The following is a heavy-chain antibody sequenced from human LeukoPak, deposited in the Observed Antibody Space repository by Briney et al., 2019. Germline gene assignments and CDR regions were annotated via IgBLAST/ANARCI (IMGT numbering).Heavy chain of an antibody. V-gene: IGHV2-5*02. CDR1: GFSLTTSGVG. CDR3: VHTLRSSSGSYLLDY. Sequence: SGPTLVNSTQTLTLTCTFSGFSLTTSGVGVAWTRQPPEKDLEWLALIYWDDEKRYSPSLKTRLNITMDHSKNQVVLTMTNMDPVDTAIYYCVHTLRSSSGSYLLDYWGQGTLVTVSS. CDR2: IYWDDEK. J-gene: IGHJ4*02. D-gene: IGHD1-26*01.